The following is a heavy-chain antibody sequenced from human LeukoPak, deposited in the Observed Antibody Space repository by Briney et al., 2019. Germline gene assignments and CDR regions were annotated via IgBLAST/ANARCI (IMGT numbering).Heavy chain of an antibody. CDR3: ARGSEEVATISEAFDI. V-gene: IGHV4-59*01. J-gene: IGHJ3*02. Sequence: SETLSLTCIVSGGSINNYFWTWIRQTPGKRLEWIGYVYYSGSTKYNPSPERRVTISLDTSKNQFSLRLTSVTAADTAVYYCARGSEEVATISEAFDIWGQGTAVTVSS. CDR2: VYYSGST. CDR1: GGSINNYF. D-gene: IGHD5-24*01.